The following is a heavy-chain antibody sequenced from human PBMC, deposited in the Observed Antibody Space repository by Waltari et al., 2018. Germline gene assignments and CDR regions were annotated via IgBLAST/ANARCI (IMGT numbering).Heavy chain of an antibody. CDR2: IKEDGSEK. V-gene: IGHV3-7*02. CDR1: GFPFSRCW. Sequence: EVQLVESGGGLVKPGGSLRLSCAASGFPFSRCWMSWARQAPGKGLEWVAKIKEDGSEKDYVDSVKGRFTISRDNAKNSLYLQMDSLRAEDTAVYYCATMGVGRFDYWGQGTLVTVSS. CDR3: ATMGVGRFDY. D-gene: IGHD2-8*01. J-gene: IGHJ4*02.